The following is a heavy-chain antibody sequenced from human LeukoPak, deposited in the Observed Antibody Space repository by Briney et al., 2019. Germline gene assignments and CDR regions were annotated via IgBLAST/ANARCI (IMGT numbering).Heavy chain of an antibody. CDR2: INHSGST. J-gene: IGHJ5*02. V-gene: IGHV4-34*01. CDR1: GGSFSGYY. CDR3: ARGQTAVDWFDP. Sequence: SETLSLTCAIYGGSFSGYYWSWIRQPPGKGLEWVGEINHSGSTNYNPSLKSRVTISVDTSKNQFSLKLSSVTAADTAVYYCARGQTAVDWFDPWGQGTLVTVSS. D-gene: IGHD5-18*01.